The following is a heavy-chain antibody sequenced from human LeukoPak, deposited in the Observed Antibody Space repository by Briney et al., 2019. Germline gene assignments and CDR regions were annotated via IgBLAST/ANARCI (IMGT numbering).Heavy chain of an antibody. CDR3: AKDFGDLYYYYMDV. Sequence: PGGSLRLSCAASGFTFDDYAMHWVRQAPGEGLEWVSLISWDGGSTYYADSVKGRFTISRDNSKNSLYLQMNSLRAEDTALYYCAKDFGDLYYYYMDVWGKGTTVTVSS. CDR2: ISWDGGST. CDR1: GFTFDDYA. D-gene: IGHD3-16*01. J-gene: IGHJ6*03. V-gene: IGHV3-43D*04.